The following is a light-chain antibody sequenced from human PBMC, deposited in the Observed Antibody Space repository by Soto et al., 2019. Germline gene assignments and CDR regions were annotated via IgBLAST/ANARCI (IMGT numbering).Light chain of an antibody. J-gene: IGLJ1*01. CDR1: KLGDKY. V-gene: IGLV3-1*01. CDR3: QAWDSNTYV. Sequence: SYELTQPPSVSVSPGQTASITCSGDKLGDKYGSWYQQKPGQSPVLVIYQDNKRPSGIPERFSGSNSGNTATLTISGTQAMDEADYYCQAWDSNTYVFGTGTKVTVL. CDR2: QDN.